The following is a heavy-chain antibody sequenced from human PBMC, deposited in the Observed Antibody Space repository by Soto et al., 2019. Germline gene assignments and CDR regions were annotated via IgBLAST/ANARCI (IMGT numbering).Heavy chain of an antibody. V-gene: IGHV1-3*01. CDR2: INAGNGNT. CDR3: ARNPTQYYYYGMDV. Sequence: ASVKVCCKASGYTFTGYAMHWVRQAPGQRLEWMGWINAGNGNTKYSQKFQGRVTITRDTSASTAYMELSSLRSEDTAVYYCARNPTQYYYYGMDVWGQGTMVTVSS. CDR1: GYTFTGYA. J-gene: IGHJ6*01.